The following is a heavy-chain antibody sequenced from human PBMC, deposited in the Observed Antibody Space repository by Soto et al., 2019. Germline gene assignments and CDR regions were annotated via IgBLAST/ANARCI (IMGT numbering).Heavy chain of an antibody. CDR2: ISYDGSNK. V-gene: IGHV3-30-3*01. D-gene: IGHD5-18*01. CDR3: ASFTAMVTDFDY. J-gene: IGHJ4*02. Sequence: GGSLRLSCAASGFTFSSYAMHWVRQAPGKGLEWVAVISYDGSNKYYADSVKGRFTISRDNSKNTLYLQMNSLRAEDTAVYYCASFTAMVTDFDYWGQGTLVTVSS. CDR1: GFTFSSYA.